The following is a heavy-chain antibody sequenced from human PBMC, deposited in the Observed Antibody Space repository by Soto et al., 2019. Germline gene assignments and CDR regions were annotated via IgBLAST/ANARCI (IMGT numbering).Heavy chain of an antibody. Sequence: QVQLVQSGAEVKKPGSSVKVSCKASGGTFSSYAISWVRQAPGQGLEWMGGIIPIFGTANYAQKFQGRVTIAADESTSTAYMELSSLRSEDTAVYYWARKQSLRGGGYYYYGTDVWGQGTTVTVSS. V-gene: IGHV1-69*12. D-gene: IGHD4-4*01. CDR3: ARKQSLRGGGYYYYGTDV. CDR2: IIPIFGTA. CDR1: GGTFSSYA. J-gene: IGHJ6*02.